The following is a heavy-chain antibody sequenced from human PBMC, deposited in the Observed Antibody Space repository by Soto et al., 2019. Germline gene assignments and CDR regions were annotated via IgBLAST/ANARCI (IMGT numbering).Heavy chain of an antibody. CDR1: GGTFSSDA. V-gene: IGHV1-69*13. CDR3: ARDSNYDFWSGYYTRPYYYGMDV. Sequence: SVKVSCKASGGTFSSDASGWVRQAHGQGLEWMGGIIPIFGTANYAQKFQGRVTITADESTSTAYMELSSLRSEDTAVYYCARDSNYDFWSGYYTRPYYYGMDVWGQGTTVTVSS. CDR2: IIPIFGTA. J-gene: IGHJ6*02. D-gene: IGHD3-3*01.